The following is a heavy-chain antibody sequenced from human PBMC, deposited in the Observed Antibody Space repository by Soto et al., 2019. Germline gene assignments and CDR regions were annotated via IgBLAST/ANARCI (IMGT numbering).Heavy chain of an antibody. J-gene: IGHJ4*02. CDR3: TTARYCSGGSCYSRAKD. V-gene: IGHV3-15*01. D-gene: IGHD2-15*01. CDR1: GFTFSNAW. CDR2: IKSKTDGGTT. Sequence: EVQLVESGGGLVKPGGSLRLSCAASGFTFSNAWMSWVRQAPGKGLEWVGRIKSKTDGGTTDYAAPVKGRFTISRDDSKNTLYLQMNSLKTEDTAVYYCTTARYCSGGSCYSRAKDWGQGTLVTVSS.